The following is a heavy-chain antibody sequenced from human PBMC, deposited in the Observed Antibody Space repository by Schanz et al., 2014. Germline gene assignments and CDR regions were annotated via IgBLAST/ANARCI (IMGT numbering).Heavy chain of an antibody. CDR2: IYSDGST. D-gene: IGHD2-15*01. CDR3: ARDKGGLIPFDY. J-gene: IGHJ4*02. V-gene: IGHV3-66*01. CDR1: GFTVNTNY. Sequence: VQLLESGGGLFKPGGSLRLSCAVSGFTVNTNYMTWVRQAPGKGLECVSIIYSDGSTYYVDSVKGRFIISRDNSKNTVYLQMNSLRAEDTAVYYCARDKGGLIPFDYWGQGTLVAVSS.